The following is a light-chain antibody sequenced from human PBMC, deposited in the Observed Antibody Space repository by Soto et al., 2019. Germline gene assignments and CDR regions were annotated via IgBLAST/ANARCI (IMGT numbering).Light chain of an antibody. Sequence: DIQMTQSPSTLSASVGDRVTITCRASQSISSWLAWYQQKPGKAPKLLIYKASSLESGVPSRFSGSGSGTEFTLTISSLQPDDFATYYCQKYNSLRTFGQGPKVDIK. CDR1: QSISSW. V-gene: IGKV1-5*03. CDR3: QKYNSLRT. J-gene: IGKJ1*01. CDR2: KAS.